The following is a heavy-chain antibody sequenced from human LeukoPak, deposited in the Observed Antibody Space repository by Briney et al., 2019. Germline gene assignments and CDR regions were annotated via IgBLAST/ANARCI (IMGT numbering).Heavy chain of an antibody. CDR2: IYYSGST. Sequence: GSLRLSCAASGFNFGTFWMSWVRQAPGKGLEWIGYIYYSGSTNYNPSLKSRVTISVDTSKNQFSLKLSSVTAADTAVYYCASTSGYYGPFDYWGQGTLVTVSS. J-gene: IGHJ4*02. V-gene: IGHV4-59*01. D-gene: IGHD3-22*01. CDR1: GFNFGTFW. CDR3: ASTSGYYGPFDY.